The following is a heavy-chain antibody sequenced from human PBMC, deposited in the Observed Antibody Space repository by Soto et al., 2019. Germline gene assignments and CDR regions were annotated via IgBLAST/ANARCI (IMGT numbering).Heavy chain of an antibody. Sequence: GSLRLSCAASGFTFSSYAMSWVRQAPGKGLEWVSTISGSDGSTYYADSVKGRFTISRDNSKNTLYLQMNSLRAEDTAVYYCAKEYSSGWYYFDYWGQRTLVTVSS. CDR3: AKEYSSGWYYFDY. J-gene: IGHJ4*02. CDR1: GFTFSSYA. D-gene: IGHD6-19*01. V-gene: IGHV3-23*01. CDR2: ISGSDGST.